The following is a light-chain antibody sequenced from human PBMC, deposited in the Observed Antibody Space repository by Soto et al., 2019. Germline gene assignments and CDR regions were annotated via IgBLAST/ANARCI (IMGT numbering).Light chain of an antibody. CDR2: DVS. Sequence: EVVLTQSPATLSLSPGERVTLSCGASQSLGHNFLAWYQQKPGLAPRLLIFDVSTRATGIPDRFSGRGSGTDFTLTISRLEPDDFPVYYCHQLSESPTFGRGTKVEMK. J-gene: IGKJ4*01. CDR1: QSLGHNF. V-gene: IGKV3D-20*01. CDR3: HQLSESPT.